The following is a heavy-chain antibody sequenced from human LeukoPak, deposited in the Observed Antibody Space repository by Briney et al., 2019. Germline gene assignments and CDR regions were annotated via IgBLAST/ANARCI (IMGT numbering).Heavy chain of an antibody. CDR2: ITGNSDTR. Sequence: GGSLRLSCVVSGFSFSSYEMNWVRQAPGKGLEWVSYITGNSDTRYYADSVKGRFTISRDNAKNSLYLQMNSLRPEDTAVYYCAKGPGARGIFSWFDPWGQGTLVTVSS. CDR1: GFSFSSYE. CDR3: AKGPGARGIFSWFDP. V-gene: IGHV3-48*03. J-gene: IGHJ5*02. D-gene: IGHD2-21*01.